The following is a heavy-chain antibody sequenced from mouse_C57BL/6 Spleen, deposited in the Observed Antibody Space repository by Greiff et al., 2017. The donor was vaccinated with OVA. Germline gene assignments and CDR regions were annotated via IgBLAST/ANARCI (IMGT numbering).Heavy chain of an antibody. CDR1: GYAFTNYL. CDR3: ARSRFRESTAQAMAY. J-gene: IGHJ3*01. Sequence: QVQLQQSGAELVRPGTSVKVSCKASGYAFTNYLIEWVKQRPGQGLEWIGVINPGSGGTNYNEKFKGKATLTADKSSSTAYMQLSSLTSEDSAVYFCARSRFRESTAQAMAYWGQGTLVTVSA. D-gene: IGHD3-2*02. V-gene: IGHV1-54*01. CDR2: INPGSGGT.